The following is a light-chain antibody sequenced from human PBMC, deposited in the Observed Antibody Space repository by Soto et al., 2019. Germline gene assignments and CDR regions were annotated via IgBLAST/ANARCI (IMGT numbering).Light chain of an antibody. CDR3: QQRSNWPIT. V-gene: IGKV3-11*01. CDR2: DAS. CDR1: QSVTTN. Sequence: VMTQSPATLSVSPGERATLSCRASQSVTTNLAWYQQKPGQAPRLLIYDASNRATGIPARFSGSGSGTDFTLTISSLEPEDVAVYYCQQRSNWPITFGQGTRLEI. J-gene: IGKJ5*01.